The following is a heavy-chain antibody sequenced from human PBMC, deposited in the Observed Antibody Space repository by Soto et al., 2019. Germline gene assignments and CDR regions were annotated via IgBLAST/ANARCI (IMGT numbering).Heavy chain of an antibody. CDR2: ISYDGSNK. D-gene: IGHD4-17*01. V-gene: IGHV3-30-3*01. Sequence: QVQLVESGGGVVQPGRSLRLSCAASGFTFSSYAMHWVRQAPGKGLEWVAVISYDGSNKYYADSVKGRFTISRDNSKNTLYLQMNILRAEDTAVYYCARSQTVTFDYWGQGTLVTVSS. J-gene: IGHJ4*02. CDR1: GFTFSSYA. CDR3: ARSQTVTFDY.